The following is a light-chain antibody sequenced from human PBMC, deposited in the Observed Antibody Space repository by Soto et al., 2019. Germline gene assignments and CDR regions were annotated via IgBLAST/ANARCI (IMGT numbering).Light chain of an antibody. CDR1: RSVSDTL. CDR3: QHYNSYSEA. Sequence: IVLTQSPGTLSLSPGERATLSCMSDRSVSDTLLTWFQQKPGQAPRLLIFGTSNRAPGIPSRISGSGSGTEFTLTISSLQPDDFATYYCQHYNSYSEAFGQGTKVDIK. V-gene: IGKV3-20*01. J-gene: IGKJ1*01. CDR2: GTS.